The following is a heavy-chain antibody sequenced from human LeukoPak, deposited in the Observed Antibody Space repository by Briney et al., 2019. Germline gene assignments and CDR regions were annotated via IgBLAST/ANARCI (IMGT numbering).Heavy chain of an antibody. J-gene: IGHJ3*02. V-gene: IGHV3-53*01. CDR2: IYSGGST. D-gene: IGHD5/OR15-5a*01. Sequence: GGSLRLSCATSGFTFSSYPMSWVRQAPGKGLEWVSVIYSGGSTYYADSVKGRFTISRDNSKNTLYLQMNSLRAEDTAVYYCARDTVSDAFDIWGQGTMVTVSS. CDR3: ARDTVSDAFDI. CDR1: GFTFSSYP.